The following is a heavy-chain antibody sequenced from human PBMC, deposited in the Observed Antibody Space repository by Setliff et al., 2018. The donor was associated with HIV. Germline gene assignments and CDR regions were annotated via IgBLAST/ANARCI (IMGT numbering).Heavy chain of an antibody. Sequence: PSETLSLTCTVSGDSITNSMHYWSWIRQPPGKGLEFIGSIHYNDGKTYYNAALRSRVTISADTSKNQFSLKLNSVTDADTAVYYCASRIYYYDSSRVLREEGFDPWGQGTLVTVSS. D-gene: IGHD3-22*01. CDR1: GDSITNSMHY. J-gene: IGHJ5*02. CDR2: IHYNDGKT. CDR3: ASRIYYYDSSRVLREEGFDP. V-gene: IGHV4-39*01.